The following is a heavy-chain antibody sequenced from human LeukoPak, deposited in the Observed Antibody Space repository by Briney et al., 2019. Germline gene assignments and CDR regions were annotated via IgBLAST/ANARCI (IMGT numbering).Heavy chain of an antibody. J-gene: IGHJ4*02. Sequence: GGSLRLSCAASGFTLSSYAMHWVRQAPGKGLEWVTVISYDGSNKYNADSVKGRFTISRDNSKNTLDLQMNSLRAEDTAVYYCARDRGYSRNFDYWGQGTLVTVSS. V-gene: IGHV3-30*04. D-gene: IGHD6-13*01. CDR3: ARDRGYSRNFDY. CDR1: GFTLSSYA. CDR2: ISYDGSNK.